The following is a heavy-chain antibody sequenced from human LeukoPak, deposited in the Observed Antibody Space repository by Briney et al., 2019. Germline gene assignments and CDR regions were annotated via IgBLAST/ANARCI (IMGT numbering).Heavy chain of an antibody. Sequence: GGSLRLSCAASGFTFSSYEMNWVRQAPGKGLEWVSYISSTGGTIYNADSVKGRFTISRDNVKNSLYLQMNSLRAEDTAVYYCARVRGGTTLDYWGQGTLVTVSS. D-gene: IGHD1-1*01. CDR3: ARVRGGTTLDY. J-gene: IGHJ4*02. CDR1: GFTFSSYE. CDR2: ISSTGGTI. V-gene: IGHV3-48*03.